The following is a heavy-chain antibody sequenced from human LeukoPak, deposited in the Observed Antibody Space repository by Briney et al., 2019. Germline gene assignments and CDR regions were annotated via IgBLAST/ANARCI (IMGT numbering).Heavy chain of an antibody. CDR3: ARDGRPYCSGGSCYFEY. V-gene: IGHV4-38-2*02. Sequence: SETLSLTCTVSGYSISSGYYWGWIRQPPGKGLEWIGSIYHSGSTYYNPSLKSRVTISVDTSKNQFSLKLSSVTAADTAVYYCARDGRPYCSGGSCYFEYWGQGTLVTVSS. D-gene: IGHD2-15*01. CDR1: GYSISSGYY. J-gene: IGHJ4*02. CDR2: IYHSGST.